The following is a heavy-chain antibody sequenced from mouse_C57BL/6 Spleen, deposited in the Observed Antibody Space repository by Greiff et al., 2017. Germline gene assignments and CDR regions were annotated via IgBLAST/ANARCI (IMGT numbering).Heavy chain of an antibody. J-gene: IGHJ3*01. CDR1: GSTFTSYW. V-gene: IGHV1-50*01. CDR2: IDPSDSYT. CDR3: ASVREAWFAY. Sequence: QVQLQQPGAELVKPGASVKLSCKASGSTFTSYWMQWVKQRPGQGLEWIGEIDPSDSYTNYNQKFKGKTTLTVDTSSSTASMQLRSLTSEDSAVYYCASVREAWFAYWGQGTLVTVSA.